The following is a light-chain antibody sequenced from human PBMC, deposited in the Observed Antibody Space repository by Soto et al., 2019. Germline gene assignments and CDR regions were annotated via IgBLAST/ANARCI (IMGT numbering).Light chain of an antibody. CDR2: AAS. Sequence: DIQMTQSPSSLSASVGDRVIITCRASQSISSYLNWYQQKPGKAPKLLIYAASSLQSGVPSRFSGSGSGTDFTLTISSLEPEDFAVYYCQQRSNWPWTFGQGTKVDI. V-gene: IGKV1-39*01. CDR1: QSISSY. CDR3: QQRSNWPWT. J-gene: IGKJ1*01.